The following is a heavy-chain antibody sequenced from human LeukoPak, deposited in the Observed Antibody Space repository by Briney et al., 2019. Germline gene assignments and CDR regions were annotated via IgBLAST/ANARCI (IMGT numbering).Heavy chain of an antibody. D-gene: IGHD1-26*01. J-gene: IGHJ4*02. CDR2: IIPILGIA. CDR3: ARVGSYQEYYFDY. V-gene: IGHV1-69*02. Sequence: SVKVSCKASGGTFSSYTISWVRQAPGQGLEWMGRIIPILGIANYAQKFQGRVTITADKSTSTAYMGLSSLRSEDTAVYYCARVGSYQEYYFDYWGQGTLVTVSS. CDR1: GGTFSSYT.